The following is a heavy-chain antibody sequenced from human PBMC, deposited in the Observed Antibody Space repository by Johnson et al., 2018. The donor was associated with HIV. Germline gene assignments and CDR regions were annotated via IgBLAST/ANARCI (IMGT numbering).Heavy chain of an antibody. CDR2: ISYDGSHT. V-gene: IGHV3-30*18. J-gene: IGHJ3*02. CDR3: AKDPSVYISMIELSRGAFDI. D-gene: IGHD3-22*01. Sequence: QLVESGGGLVQPGRSLRLFCAASGFTFNSYGMHWVRQAPGKGLEWVTFISYDGSHTYYADSVKGRFTISRDNSKNMLYLQVNSLRVDDTAVYYCAKDPSVYISMIELSRGAFDIWGQGTMVTVSS. CDR1: GFTFNSYG.